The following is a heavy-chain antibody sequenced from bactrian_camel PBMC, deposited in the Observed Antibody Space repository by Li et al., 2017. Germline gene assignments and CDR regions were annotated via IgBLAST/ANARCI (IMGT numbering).Heavy chain of an antibody. CDR3: AASVGACYGRLGFGLDSRDFRH. CDR2: ISTDGGAK. J-gene: IGHJ4*01. V-gene: IGHV3S1*01. D-gene: IGHD5*01. Sequence: HVQLAESGGGSVQAGGSLRLSCAASEFTYGNRYMGWFRQPPGKEREWVASISTDGGAKYYADSVKGRFTISRDNAKNTVSLQMNSLRPEDTGMYYCAASVGACYGRLGFGLDSRDFRHWGQGTQVTV. CDR1: EFTYGNRY.